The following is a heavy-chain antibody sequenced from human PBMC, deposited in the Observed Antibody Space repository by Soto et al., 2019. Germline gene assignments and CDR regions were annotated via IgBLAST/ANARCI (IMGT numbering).Heavy chain of an antibody. Sequence: QVQLVQSGAEVKKPGASVTVSCTASGGTFSSYAISWVRQAPGQGLEWMGGLIPIFGTANYAQKFQGRVTITADKSTSTAYMELSSLRSEDTAVYYCASMLTGTHGYYYYYGMDVWGQGTTVTASS. CDR3: ASMLTGTHGYYYYYGMDV. CDR2: LIPIFGTA. D-gene: IGHD3-16*01. CDR1: GGTFSSYA. J-gene: IGHJ6*02. V-gene: IGHV1-69*06.